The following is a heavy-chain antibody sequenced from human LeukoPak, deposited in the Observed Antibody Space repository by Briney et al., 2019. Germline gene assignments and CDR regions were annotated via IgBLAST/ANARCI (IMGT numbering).Heavy chain of an antibody. V-gene: IGHV1-69*06. Sequence: SVKVSCNASGGTFSNYAISWVRQAPGQGLEGMGGIIPIFGTANYAQKFRGRVTITADKSTRTAYIELSSLRSEDTAVYYCARDNDSRDPADFDYWGQGTLVTVSS. CDR2: IIPIFGTA. J-gene: IGHJ4*02. D-gene: IGHD3-16*01. CDR3: ARDNDSRDPADFDY. CDR1: GGTFSNYA.